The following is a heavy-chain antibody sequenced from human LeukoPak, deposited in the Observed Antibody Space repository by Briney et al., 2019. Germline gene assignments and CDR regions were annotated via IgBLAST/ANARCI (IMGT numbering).Heavy chain of an antibody. Sequence: GGSLRLSCAASGFTLSSYAMSWVRQAPGKGLEWVSLSGNAGSTYYADSVKGRFTISRDITKNTLYLQMNSLRAEDTAVYYCAKVWGILEWLSFDYWGQGTLVTVSS. D-gene: IGHD3-3*01. J-gene: IGHJ4*02. CDR1: GFTLSSYA. V-gene: IGHV3-23*01. CDR2: SGNAGST. CDR3: AKVWGILEWLSFDY.